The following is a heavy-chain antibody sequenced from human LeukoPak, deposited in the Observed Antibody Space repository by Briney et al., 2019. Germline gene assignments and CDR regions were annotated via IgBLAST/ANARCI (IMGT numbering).Heavy chain of an antibody. CDR3: ATLFYDISSDYYDNLFDP. CDR2: FDPQDGET. D-gene: IGHD3-3*01. CDR1: GYTLTELS. J-gene: IGHJ5*02. Sequence: ASVKVSCKVSGYTLTELSMHWVRQAPGKGLEWMGGFDPQDGETTYAQTFQGRVTMTEDTSTDTAYMELSSLRSEDTAVYFCATLFYDISSDYYDNLFDPWGQGTLVTVSS. V-gene: IGHV1-24*01.